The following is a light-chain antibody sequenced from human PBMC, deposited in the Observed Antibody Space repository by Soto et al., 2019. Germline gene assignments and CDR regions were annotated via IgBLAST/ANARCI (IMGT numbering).Light chain of an antibody. CDR2: DAS. Sequence: DIQMTQSPSTLSASVGDRVTITFRASQSISSWLAWYQQQPGKAPKLLIYDASSLESGVPSRFSGSGSGTEFTLSISSLQPDDFATYYCQQYNSYWSFGQGTKVDI. CDR3: QQYNSYWS. V-gene: IGKV1-5*01. J-gene: IGKJ1*01. CDR1: QSISSW.